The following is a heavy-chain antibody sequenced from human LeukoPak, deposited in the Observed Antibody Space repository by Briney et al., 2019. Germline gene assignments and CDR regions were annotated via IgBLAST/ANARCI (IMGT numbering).Heavy chain of an antibody. CDR3: AKDKVEFAVEQYFQH. D-gene: IGHD3-3*01. J-gene: IGHJ1*01. CDR1: GFTFSSYA. CDR2: ISGSGGST. V-gene: IGHV3-23*01. Sequence: GGSLRLSCAASGFTFSSYAMSWVRQAPGKGLEWVSAISGSGGSTYYADSVKGRFTISRDSSKNTLYLQMNSLRAEDTAVYYCAKDKVEFAVEQYFQHWGQGTLVTVSS.